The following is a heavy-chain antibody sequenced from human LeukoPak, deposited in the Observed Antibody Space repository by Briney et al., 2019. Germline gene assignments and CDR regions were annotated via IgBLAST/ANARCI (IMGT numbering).Heavy chain of an antibody. V-gene: IGHV3-33*06. Sequence: GGSLRLSCAASGFTFSHYGMHWVRQTRGAALEWVAVIWSDGSDKYYAKSVKGRFTISRDNSKNSLFLQMNSLRAEDTAVYYCAKDAQRGFDYSNSLQNWGQGILVTVSS. J-gene: IGHJ1*01. CDR2: IWSDGSDK. CDR1: GFTFSHYG. CDR3: AKDAQRGFDYSNSLQN. D-gene: IGHD4-11*01.